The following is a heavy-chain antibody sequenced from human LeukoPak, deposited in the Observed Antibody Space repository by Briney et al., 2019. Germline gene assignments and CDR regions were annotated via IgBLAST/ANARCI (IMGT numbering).Heavy chain of an antibody. CDR3: ARTYYDFWRAPYFDY. J-gene: IGHJ4*02. CDR2: INPSGGST. V-gene: IGHV1-46*01. D-gene: IGHD3-3*01. CDR1: GYTFTSYY. Sequence: GASVKVSCKASGYTFTSYYMHWVRQAPGQGLEWMGIINPSGGSTSYAQKFQGRVTMTRGMSTSTVYMELSSLRSEDTAVYYCARTYYDFWRAPYFDYWGQGTLVTVSS.